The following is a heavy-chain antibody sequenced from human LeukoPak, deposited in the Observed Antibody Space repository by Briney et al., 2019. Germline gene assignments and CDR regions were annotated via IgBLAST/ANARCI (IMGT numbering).Heavy chain of an antibody. Sequence: ASVKVSCKVSGYTLTELSMHWVRQAPGKGLEWRGGFDPEDGETIYAQKFQGRVTMTEDTSTDTAYMELSSLRSEDTAVYYCATAYYYGSGSYYNPLDYWGQGTLVTVSS. V-gene: IGHV1-24*01. CDR2: FDPEDGET. D-gene: IGHD3-10*01. J-gene: IGHJ4*02. CDR3: ATAYYYGSGSYYNPLDY. CDR1: GYTLTELS.